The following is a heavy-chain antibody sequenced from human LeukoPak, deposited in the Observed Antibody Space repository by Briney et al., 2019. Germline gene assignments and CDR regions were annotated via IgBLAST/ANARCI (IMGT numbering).Heavy chain of an antibody. CDR1: GYTFTSYY. Sequence: ASVKVSCKASGYTFTSYYMHWVRQAPGQGLEWMGIINPSGGSTSYAQKFQGRVTMTRDTSTSTVYMELSSLRSEDTAVYYCARGREWLSYYYYYGMDVWGQGTTVTVSS. CDR2: INPSGGST. D-gene: IGHD3-3*01. CDR3: ARGREWLSYYYYYGMDV. V-gene: IGHV1-46*01. J-gene: IGHJ6*02.